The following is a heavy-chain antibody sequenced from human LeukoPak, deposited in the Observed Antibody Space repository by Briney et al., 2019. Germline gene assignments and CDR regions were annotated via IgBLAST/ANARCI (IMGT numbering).Heavy chain of an antibody. Sequence: GGSLRLSCVASRFTFSSYSMNWVRQAPGKGLEWVAFISSSGDTIYYADSVKGRFTISRDNSKNTLYLQMNSLRAEDTAVYYCAREGKKSGTITMVRGVWWFDPWGQGTMVTVSS. CDR1: RFTFSSYS. CDR3: AREGKKSGTITMVRGVWWFDP. J-gene: IGHJ3*01. D-gene: IGHD3-10*01. CDR2: ISSSGDTI. V-gene: IGHV3-48*01.